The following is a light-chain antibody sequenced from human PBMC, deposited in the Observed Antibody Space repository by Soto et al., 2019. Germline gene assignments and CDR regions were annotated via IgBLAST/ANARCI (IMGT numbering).Light chain of an antibody. Sequence: DIQMTQSPPSLSASVGDRVSITCRASQTVSIFVNWYQHKPGQAPTVLIHRASILQSGVPSRFTGSRSGTEFTLTVSSLQPDDFATYYCQQYNDSFRYTFGQGTKVDI. CDR3: QQYNDSFRYT. V-gene: IGKV1-39*01. CDR2: RAS. CDR1: QTVSIF. J-gene: IGKJ2*01.